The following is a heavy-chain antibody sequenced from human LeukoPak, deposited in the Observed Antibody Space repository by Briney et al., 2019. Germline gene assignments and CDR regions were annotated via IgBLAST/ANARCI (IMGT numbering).Heavy chain of an antibody. Sequence: GESPKISCKGSGYSFTNYWIGWVRQMPGKGLEWMGIIYPGDSDTRYSPSFQGQVIISADKSISTAYLQWSSLKASDTAMYYCAASGCAGYDILTGYRDYWGQGTLVTVSS. CDR1: GYSFTNYW. CDR3: AASGCAGYDILTGYRDY. D-gene: IGHD3-9*01. CDR2: IYPGDSDT. V-gene: IGHV5-51*01. J-gene: IGHJ4*02.